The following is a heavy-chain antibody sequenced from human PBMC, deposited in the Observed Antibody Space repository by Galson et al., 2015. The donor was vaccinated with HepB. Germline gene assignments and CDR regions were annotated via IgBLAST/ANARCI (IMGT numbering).Heavy chain of an antibody. D-gene: IGHD3-22*01. Sequence: SETLSLTCTVSGGSISSSSYYWGWIRQPPGKGLEWIGSIYYSGGTYYNPSLKSRVTISVDTSKNQFSLKLSSVTAADTAVYYCARRYYYDSSGYPTWYYFDYWGQGTLVTVSS. V-gene: IGHV4-39*01. J-gene: IGHJ4*02. CDR1: GGSISSSSYY. CDR2: IYYSGGT. CDR3: ARRYYYDSSGYPTWYYFDY.